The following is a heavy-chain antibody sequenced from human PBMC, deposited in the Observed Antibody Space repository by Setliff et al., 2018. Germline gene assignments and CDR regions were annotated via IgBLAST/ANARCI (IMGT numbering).Heavy chain of an antibody. V-gene: IGHV1-18*01. CDR1: GYTFTSYG. J-gene: IGHJ6*03. Sequence: ASVKVSCKASGYTFTSYGSSWVRQAPGQGLEWMGWISAYNGNTNYAQKLQGRVTMTTDTSTSTAYMELSRLRSDDTAVYYCARVKAPALYYYMDVWGKGTTVTVSS. CDR2: ISAYNGNT. D-gene: IGHD3-16*02. CDR3: ARVKAPALYYYMDV.